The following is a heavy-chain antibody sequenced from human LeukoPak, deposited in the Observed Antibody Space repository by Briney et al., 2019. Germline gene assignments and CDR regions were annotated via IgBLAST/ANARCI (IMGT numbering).Heavy chain of an antibody. J-gene: IGHJ4*02. CDR2: IKNDGSGT. Sequence: GGSLRLSCAASGFTFSNYWMHWVRQAPGKGLVWVSRIKNDGSGTIYADSVKGRFTISRDNAKNTLYLQMNSLRAEDTAVYYCARSNHADDYWGQGTLVTVSS. V-gene: IGHV3-74*01. CDR3: ARSNHADDY. D-gene: IGHD4-11*01. CDR1: GFTFSNYW.